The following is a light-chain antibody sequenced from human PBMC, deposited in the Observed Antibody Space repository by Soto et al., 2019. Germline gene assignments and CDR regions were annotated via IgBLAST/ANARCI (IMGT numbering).Light chain of an antibody. CDR1: QSISSW. CDR2: KAS. V-gene: IGKV1-5*03. J-gene: IGKJ1*01. Sequence: DIQMTQSPSTLSASVGDRVTITCRASQSISSWLAWYQQKPGKAPKLLIYKASSSESGVPSRFSGSGSGTEFTLNIRSLQPDDFATYYCQPYNRYPRTFGQGAQVEIK. CDR3: QPYNRYPRT.